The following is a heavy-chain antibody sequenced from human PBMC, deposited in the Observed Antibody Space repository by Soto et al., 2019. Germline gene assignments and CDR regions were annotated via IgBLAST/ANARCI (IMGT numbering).Heavy chain of an antibody. D-gene: IGHD4-4*01. CDR2: INPSGGST. CDR3: ARDRWDYTLRDYYGMDV. V-gene: IGHV1-46*01. Sequence: ASVKFSCKASGYTFTSYYMHWVRQAPGQGLEWMGIINPSGGSTSYAQKFQGRVTMTRDTSTSTVYMELSSLRSEDTAVYYCARDRWDYTLRDYYGMDVWGQGTTVTVSS. CDR1: GYTFTSYY. J-gene: IGHJ6*02.